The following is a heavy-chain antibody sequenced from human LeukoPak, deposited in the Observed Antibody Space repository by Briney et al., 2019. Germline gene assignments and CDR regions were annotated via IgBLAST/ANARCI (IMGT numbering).Heavy chain of an antibody. D-gene: IGHD3-3*01. CDR2: ISSSSSYI. CDR3: AREGDYDFWSGYPTQIDY. V-gene: IGHV3-21*01. CDR1: GFTFSSYS. J-gene: IGHJ4*02. Sequence: GGSLRRSCAASGFTFSSYSMNWVRQAPGKGLEWVSSISSSSSYIYYADSVKGRFTISRDNAKNSLYLQMNSLRAEDTAVYYCAREGDYDFWSGYPTQIDYWGQGTLVTVSS.